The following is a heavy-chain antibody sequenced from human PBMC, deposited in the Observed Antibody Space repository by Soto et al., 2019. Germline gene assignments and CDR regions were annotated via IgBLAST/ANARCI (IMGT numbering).Heavy chain of an antibody. J-gene: IGHJ6*02. CDR1: GFTFSSYG. D-gene: IGHD2-15*01. V-gene: IGHV3-30*18. CDR2: ISYDGSNK. Sequence: GGSLRLSCAASGFTFSSYGMHWVRQAPGKGLEWVAVISYDGSNKYYADSVKGRFTISRDNSKNTLYLQMNSLRAEDTAVYYCAKDIVVVVAATPKRYYYYGMDVWGQGTTVTVSS. CDR3: AKDIVVVVAATPKRYYYYGMDV.